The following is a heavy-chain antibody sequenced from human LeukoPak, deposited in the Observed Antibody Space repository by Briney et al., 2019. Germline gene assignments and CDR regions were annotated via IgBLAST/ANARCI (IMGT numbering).Heavy chain of an antibody. D-gene: IGHD1-26*01. V-gene: IGHV4-59*01. CDR2: IYYSGST. J-gene: IGHJ5*02. CDR1: GGSISSYY. CDR3: ARGNTIVGVAVDWFDP. Sequence: SETLSLTCTVSGGSISSYYWSWIRQPPGKGLEWIGYIYYSGSTNYNPSLKSRVTISVDTSKNQFSLKLSSVTAADTAVYYCARGNTIVGVAVDWFDPWGQGTLVTVSS.